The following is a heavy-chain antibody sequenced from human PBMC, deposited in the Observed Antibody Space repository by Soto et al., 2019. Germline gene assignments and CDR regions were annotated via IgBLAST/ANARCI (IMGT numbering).Heavy chain of an antibody. CDR1: GFTFSDST. Sequence: EVQLVESGGGLVQPGGSLKLSCAASGFTFSDSTMHWVRQASGKGLEWVGRIRNKANSYATAYAASVKGRFTVSRDDSKNTAYLQMHGLKTEDTPVYYCTSSFVVVTAIAASWGQGTLVTVSS. D-gene: IGHD2-21*02. CDR3: TSSFVVVTAIAAS. V-gene: IGHV3-73*02. J-gene: IGHJ5*02. CDR2: IRNKANSYAT.